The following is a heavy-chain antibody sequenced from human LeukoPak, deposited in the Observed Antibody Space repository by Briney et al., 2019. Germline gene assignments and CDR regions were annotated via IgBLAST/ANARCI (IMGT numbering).Heavy chain of an antibody. CDR2: IYYTGST. J-gene: IGHJ4*02. V-gene: IGHV4-39*07. CDR3: ARTYCSAGSCYIDY. D-gene: IGHD2-15*01. CDR1: TGSISSSIYY. Sequence: SETLSLTCAVSTGSISSSIYYWGWIRQPPGKGLEWIGNIYYTGSTYYNSSLKSRVTISVDTSKNQFSLKLSSVTAADTAVYYCARTYCSAGSCYIDYWGQETLVTVSS.